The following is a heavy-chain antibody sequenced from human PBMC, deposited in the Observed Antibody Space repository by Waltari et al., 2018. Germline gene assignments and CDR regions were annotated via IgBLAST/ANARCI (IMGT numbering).Heavy chain of an antibody. V-gene: IGHV3-7*01. CDR1: GFTFSTYW. CDR2: IKQDG. CDR3: SVSLNY. J-gene: IGHJ4*02. Sequence: EVQLVESGGGLVQPGGSLRLSCAASGFTFSTYWMDWVRQAPGKGLEWVANIKQDGKGRFTISRDNAQNLLYLQMNSLRAGDTAVYYCSVSLNYWGQGTLVTVSS.